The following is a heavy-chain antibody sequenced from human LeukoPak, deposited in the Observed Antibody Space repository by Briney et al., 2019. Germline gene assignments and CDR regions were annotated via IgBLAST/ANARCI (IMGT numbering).Heavy chain of an antibody. Sequence: GASVKVSCKVSGYTLTGLSMHWVRRAPGKGLEWMGGFDPEDGETIYAQKFQGRVTMTEDTSTDTAYMELSSLRSEDTAVYYCATPVARNYYFDYWGQGTLVTVSS. D-gene: IGHD5-12*01. CDR2: FDPEDGET. CDR1: GYTLTGLS. CDR3: ATPVARNYYFDY. V-gene: IGHV1-24*01. J-gene: IGHJ4*02.